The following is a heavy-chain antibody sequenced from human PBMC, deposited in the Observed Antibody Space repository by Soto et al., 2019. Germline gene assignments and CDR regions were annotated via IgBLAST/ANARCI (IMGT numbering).Heavy chain of an antibody. D-gene: IGHD3-16*01. CDR1: GFTFDDYA. Sequence: EVQLVESGGGLEQPGRSLRLSCAATGFTFDDYAMHWVRQAPGKGMEWVSGISGSGGSTYYADSVKGRFTISRDNSKKTLYLLMNSMRAEDTAVYYCSKDWGVMEPPDDWGQGTLITVSS. CDR2: ISGSGGST. CDR3: SKDWGVMEPPDD. J-gene: IGHJ4*02. V-gene: IGHV3-23*04.